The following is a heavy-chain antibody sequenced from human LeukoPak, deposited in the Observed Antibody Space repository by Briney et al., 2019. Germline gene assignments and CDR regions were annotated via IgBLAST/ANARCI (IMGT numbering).Heavy chain of an antibody. CDR2: INHSGST. Sequence: SETLSLTCAVYGGSFSGYYWSWIRQPPGKGLEWIGEINHSGSTNYNPSLKSRVTISVDTSKNQFSLKLSSVTAADTAVYYCARDARLLLWFGGTSHYYYMDVWGKGTTVTISS. CDR1: GGSFSGYY. D-gene: IGHD3-10*01. CDR3: ARDARLLLWFGGTSHYYYMDV. J-gene: IGHJ6*03. V-gene: IGHV4-34*01.